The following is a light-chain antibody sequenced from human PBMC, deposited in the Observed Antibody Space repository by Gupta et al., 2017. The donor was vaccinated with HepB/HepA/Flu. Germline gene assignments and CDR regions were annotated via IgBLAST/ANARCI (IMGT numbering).Light chain of an antibody. CDR2: SDH. J-gene: IGLJ3*02. CDR1: SSNIGVNT. V-gene: IGLV1-44*01. Sequence: QSELTQPHSASGTPGQRVTISCSGSSSNIGVNTVSWYQQVPGMAPKLLIYSDHQRPSGVPDRFAGSKSGTSASLAISGLQSEDETDYYCAAWDDSLNGMMFGGGTKLTVL. CDR3: AAWDDSLNGMM.